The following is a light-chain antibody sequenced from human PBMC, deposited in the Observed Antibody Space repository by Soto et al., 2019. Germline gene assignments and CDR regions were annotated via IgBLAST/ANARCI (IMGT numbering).Light chain of an antibody. J-gene: IGLJ3*02. CDR2: EVN. CDR1: SSDIGAYDY. CDR3: QSYDTSLRGWL. V-gene: IGLV2-14*01. Sequence: QSALTQPASLSGSPGQSITISCTGTSSDIGAYDYVSWFQQHPGKAPKLMISEVNNRPSGVPDRFSGSKSATSASLVITGLQAEDEADYYCQSYDTSLRGWLFGGGTQLTVL.